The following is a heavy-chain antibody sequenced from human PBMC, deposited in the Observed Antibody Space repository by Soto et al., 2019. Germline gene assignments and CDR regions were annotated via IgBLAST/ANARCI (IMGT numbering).Heavy chain of an antibody. V-gene: IGHV4-30-2*01. D-gene: IGHD5-12*01. CDR3: AAGGGLPRYY. Sequence: QLQLQESGSGLVKPSQTLSLTCAVSGGSISSGGYSWSWIRQPPGKGLEWIGYSYHSGSTYYNPSLRSRVTLSVYRSKNQFSLELSSVTAADTAVYSCAAGGGLPRYYWGQGTLVTVAS. CDR2: SYHSGST. CDR1: GGSISSGGYS. J-gene: IGHJ4*02.